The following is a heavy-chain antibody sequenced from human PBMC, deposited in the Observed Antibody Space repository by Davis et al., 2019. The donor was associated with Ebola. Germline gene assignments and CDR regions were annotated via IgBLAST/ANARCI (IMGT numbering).Heavy chain of an antibody. J-gene: IGHJ5*02. CDR2: INHSGST. Sequence: GSLRLSCAASGFTFSKHAMSWVRLAPGKGLEWIGEINHSGSTNYNPSLKSRVTISVDTSKNQFSLKLSSVTAADTAVYYCARDGYSSSWYLNWFDPWGQGTLVTVSS. D-gene: IGHD6-13*01. CDR1: GFTFSKHA. V-gene: IGHV4-34*01. CDR3: ARDGYSSSWYLNWFDP.